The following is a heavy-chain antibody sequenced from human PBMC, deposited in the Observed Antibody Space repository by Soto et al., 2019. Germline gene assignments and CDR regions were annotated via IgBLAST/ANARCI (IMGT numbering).Heavy chain of an antibody. V-gene: IGHV3-15*01. CDR3: TTVGDIVLMVYATDYYYYMDV. CDR2: IKSKTDGGTT. D-gene: IGHD2-8*01. Sequence: GSLRLSCAASGFTFSNAWMSWVRQAPGKGLEWVGRIKSKTDGGTTDYAAPVKGRFTISRDDSKNTLYLQMNSLKTEDTAVYYCTTVGDIVLMVYATDYYYYMDVWGKGTTVTVSS. CDR1: GFTFSNAW. J-gene: IGHJ6*03.